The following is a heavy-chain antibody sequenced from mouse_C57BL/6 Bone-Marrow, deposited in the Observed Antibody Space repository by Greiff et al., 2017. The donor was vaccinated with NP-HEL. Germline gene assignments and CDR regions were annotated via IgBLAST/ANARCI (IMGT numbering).Heavy chain of an antibody. J-gene: IGHJ4*01. CDR2: IYPRSGNT. Sequence: VQLQQSGAELARPGASVKLSCKASGYTFTSYGISWVKQRTGQGLEWIGEIYPRSGNTYYNEKFKGTAKLTADKSSSTAYMELRSRTSEDSAVYFCARDYYGDDGPYAMDDWGQGTSVTVSS. CDR3: ARDYYGDDGPYAMDD. CDR1: GYTFTSYG. V-gene: IGHV1-81*01. D-gene: IGHD2-2*01.